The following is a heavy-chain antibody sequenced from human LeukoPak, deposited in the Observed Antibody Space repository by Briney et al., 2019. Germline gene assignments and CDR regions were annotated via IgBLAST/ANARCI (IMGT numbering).Heavy chain of an antibody. Sequence: ASVKVSRKASGGSFSSYTINWVRQAPGQGLEWMGRIIPILNITNYAQKFQGRVTITADKSTSTAYMDLNSLRSEDTALYYCARAQVDSDAFDIWGQGTMVTVSS. J-gene: IGHJ3*02. CDR1: GGSFSSYT. D-gene: IGHD5-12*01. CDR2: IIPILNIT. CDR3: ARAQVDSDAFDI. V-gene: IGHV1-69*02.